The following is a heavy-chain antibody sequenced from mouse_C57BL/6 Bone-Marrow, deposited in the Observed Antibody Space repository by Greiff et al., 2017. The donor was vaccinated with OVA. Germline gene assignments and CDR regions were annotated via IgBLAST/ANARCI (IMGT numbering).Heavy chain of an antibody. D-gene: IGHD3-1*01. CDR3: ARSGGPWFAY. CDR1: GYTFTSYW. V-gene: IGHV1-64*01. Sequence: QVQLQQSGAELARPGASVKLSCKASGYTFTSYWMHWVKQRPGQGLEWIGMIHPNSGSTNYNEKFKSKATLTVDKSSSTAYMQLSSLTSEDSAVYYCARSGGPWFAYWGQGTLVTVSA. CDR2: IHPNSGST. J-gene: IGHJ3*01.